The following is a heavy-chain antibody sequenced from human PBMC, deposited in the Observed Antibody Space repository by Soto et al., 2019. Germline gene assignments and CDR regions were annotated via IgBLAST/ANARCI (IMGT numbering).Heavy chain of an antibody. V-gene: IGHV2-5*02. CDR1: GFSLTTTEVA. J-gene: IGHJ6*02. CDR2: IYWDDDK. CDR3: AHGVVGATTGYGMDV. Sequence: SGPTLVNPTQSLTLTCSFSGFSLTTTEVAVGWIRQPPGKALEWLALIYWDDDKRYSPSLKSRLTITKDTSKNQVVLTMTNMEPVDTATYYCAHGVVGATTGYGMDVWGQGTTVTVSS. D-gene: IGHD1-26*01.